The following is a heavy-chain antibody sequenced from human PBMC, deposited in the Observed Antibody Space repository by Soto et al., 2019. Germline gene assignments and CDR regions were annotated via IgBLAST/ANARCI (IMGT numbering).Heavy chain of an antibody. Sequence: SETLSLTCTVSGGSISSSSYYWGWIRQPPGKGLEWIGSIYYSGSTYYNPSLKSRVTISVDTSKNQFSLKLSSVTAADTAVYYCARLGGVGSLRRGKFDYWGQGTLVTVSS. V-gene: IGHV4-39*01. CDR1: GGSISSSSYY. CDR2: IYYSGST. J-gene: IGHJ4*02. D-gene: IGHD1-26*01. CDR3: ARLGGVGSLRRGKFDY.